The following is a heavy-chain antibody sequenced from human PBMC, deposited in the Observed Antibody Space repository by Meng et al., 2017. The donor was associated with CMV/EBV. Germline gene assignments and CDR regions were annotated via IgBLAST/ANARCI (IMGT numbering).Heavy chain of an antibody. Sequence: ASVKVSCKASGYTFTGYYMHWVRQAPGQGLEWMGWINPNSGGTNYAQKFQGRVTMTRDTSISTAYMELSRLRSDDTAVYYCARDYLIAAAGTNYYYGMDVWGRGTTVTVSS. CDR3: ARDYLIAAAGTNYYYGMDV. CDR2: INPNSGGT. CDR1: GYTFTGYY. V-gene: IGHV1-2*02. J-gene: IGHJ6*02. D-gene: IGHD6-13*01.